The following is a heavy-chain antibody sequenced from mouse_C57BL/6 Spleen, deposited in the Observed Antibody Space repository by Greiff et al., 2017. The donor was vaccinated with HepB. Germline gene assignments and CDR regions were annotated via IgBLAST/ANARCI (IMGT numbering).Heavy chain of an antibody. J-gene: IGHJ1*03. CDR1: GYTFTSYW. V-gene: IGHV1-64*01. CDR3: ALIYYEYDGGYFDV. D-gene: IGHD2-4*01. Sequence: VQLQQPGAELVKPGASVKLSCKASGYTFTSYWMHWVKQRPGQGLEWIGMIHPNSGSTNYNEKFKSKATLTVDKSSSTAYMQLSSLTSEDSAVYYCALIYYEYDGGYFDVWGTGTTVTVSS. CDR2: IHPNSGST.